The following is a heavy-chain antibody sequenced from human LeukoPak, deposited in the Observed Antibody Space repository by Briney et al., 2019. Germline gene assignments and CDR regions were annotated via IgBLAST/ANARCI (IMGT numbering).Heavy chain of an antibody. Sequence: ASVKVSCKASGYTFTSYGISWVRQAPGQGLEWMGWISAYNGNTNYAQKFQGRVTITADKSTSTAYMELSSLRSEDTAVYYCARDRQPAASSYFDYWGQGTLVTVSS. CDR2: ISAYNGNT. J-gene: IGHJ4*02. CDR3: ARDRQPAASSYFDY. D-gene: IGHD2-15*01. V-gene: IGHV1-18*01. CDR1: GYTFTSYG.